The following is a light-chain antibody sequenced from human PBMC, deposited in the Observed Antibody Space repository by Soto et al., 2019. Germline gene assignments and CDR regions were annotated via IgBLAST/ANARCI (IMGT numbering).Light chain of an antibody. CDR2: EVN. CDR3: SSYTTGNTPVV. CDR1: SSDVGGYNY. J-gene: IGLJ2*01. V-gene: IGLV2-14*01. Sequence: QSALTQPASVSGSPGQSITISCTGTSSDVGGYNYVSWYQQHPGKAPKLMIYEVNTRPSGISNRFSGSKSGNTASLTISGLQAEDEADYYCSSYTTGNTPVVFGGGTKVTVL.